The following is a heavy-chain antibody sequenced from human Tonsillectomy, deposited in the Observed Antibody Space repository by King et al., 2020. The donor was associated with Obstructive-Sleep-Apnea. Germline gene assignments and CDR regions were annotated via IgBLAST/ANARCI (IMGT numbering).Heavy chain of an antibody. D-gene: IGHD3-10*01. J-gene: IGHJ4*02. Sequence: EVQLVESGGGMVQPGGSLRLSCAASGFTFSSYGISWVRQAPGKGLEWVSAINTRGTTFYAGSVRGRFTISRDNSKYTVNLQVNSLRAEDTAIYYCAREGGGSGVYWVDSWGQGTLVTVSS. CDR1: GFTFSSYG. CDR2: INTRGTT. CDR3: AREGGGSGVYWVDS. V-gene: IGHV3-23*04.